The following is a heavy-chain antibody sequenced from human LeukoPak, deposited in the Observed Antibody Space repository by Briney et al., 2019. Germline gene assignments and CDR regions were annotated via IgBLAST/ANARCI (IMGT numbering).Heavy chain of an antibody. Sequence: GGSLRLSCAASGLTFSDYSMNWVRQAPGKGLEWVSSINPTSSSIYYADAVKGRFTISRDNSKNTLYLQMNSLRAEDTAVYYCAKEAGYSGYDYPDYWGQGTLVTVSS. CDR3: AKEAGYSGYDYPDY. CDR1: GLTFSDYS. D-gene: IGHD5-12*01. J-gene: IGHJ4*02. V-gene: IGHV3-21*04. CDR2: INPTSSSI.